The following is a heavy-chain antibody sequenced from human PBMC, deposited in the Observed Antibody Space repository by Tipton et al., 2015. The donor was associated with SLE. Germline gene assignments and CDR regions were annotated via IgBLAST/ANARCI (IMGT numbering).Heavy chain of an antibody. CDR1: GDSIRSGSYY. CDR2: ISTSGST. D-gene: IGHD2-21*02. J-gene: IGHJ2*01. V-gene: IGHV4-61*09. CDR3: ARRAVTGDWYFDL. Sequence: TLSLTCSVSGDSIRSGSYYWNWIRQPAGKGLEWIGYISTSGSTNSNPSLKSRITISVDTSKNQFSLKLTSVTAADTAVYYCARRAVTGDWYFDLWGRGTLVTVSS.